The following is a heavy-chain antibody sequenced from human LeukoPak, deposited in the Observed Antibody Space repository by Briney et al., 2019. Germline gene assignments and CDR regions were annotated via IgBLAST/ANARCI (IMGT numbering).Heavy chain of an antibody. Sequence: GASVKVSCKASGYTFTTYYMHWVRQAPGQGLEWMGWINPNSGGTNYAQKFQGRVTMTRDTSISTAYMELSRLRSDDTAVYYCARADQHSTPADPWGQGTLVTVSS. CDR1: GYTFTTYY. D-gene: IGHD2-2*01. CDR3: ARADQHSTPADP. V-gene: IGHV1-2*02. J-gene: IGHJ5*02. CDR2: INPNSGGT.